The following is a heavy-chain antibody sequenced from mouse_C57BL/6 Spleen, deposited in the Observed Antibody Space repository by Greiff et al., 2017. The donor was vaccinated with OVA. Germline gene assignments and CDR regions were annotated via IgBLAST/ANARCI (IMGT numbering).Heavy chain of an antibody. D-gene: IGHD2-4*01. CDR1: GHTFTDYY. J-gene: IGHJ2*01. CDR3: ARSDDYDRFDY. Sequence: VQLQQSGPELVKPGASVKISCKASGHTFTDYYMNWVKQSHGKSLEWIGDINPNNGGTSYNQKFKGKATLTVDKSSSTAYMELRSLTSEDSAVYYCARSDDYDRFDYWGQGTTLTVSS. CDR2: INPNNGGT. V-gene: IGHV1-26*01.